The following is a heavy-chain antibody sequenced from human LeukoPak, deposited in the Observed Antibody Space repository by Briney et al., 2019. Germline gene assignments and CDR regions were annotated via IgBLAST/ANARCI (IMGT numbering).Heavy chain of an antibody. CDR3: ARVRGSYYYDSSGYIVY. CDR1: GGSISSGGYY. CDR2: IYYSGST. J-gene: IGHJ4*02. Sequence: SQTLSLTCTVSGGSISSGGYYWSWIHQHPGKGLEWIGYIYYSGSTYYNPSLKSRVTISVDTSKNQFSLKLSSVTAADTAVYYCARVRGSYYYDSSGYIVYWGQGTLVTVSS. D-gene: IGHD3-22*01. V-gene: IGHV4-31*03.